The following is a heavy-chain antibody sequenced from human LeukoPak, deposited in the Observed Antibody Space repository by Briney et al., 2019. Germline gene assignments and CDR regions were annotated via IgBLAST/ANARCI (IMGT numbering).Heavy chain of an antibody. V-gene: IGHV4-59*08. Sequence: PSETLSLTCTVSGGSISSYYWSWIRQPPGKGLEWIGYIYYSGSTYYNPSLQSRVTISVDTSKNQFSLKLSSVTAADTAVYYCASLSPAAAGRNYWDQGTLVTVSS. D-gene: IGHD6-13*01. CDR3: ASLSPAAAGRNY. CDR1: GGSISSYY. J-gene: IGHJ4*02. CDR2: IYYSGST.